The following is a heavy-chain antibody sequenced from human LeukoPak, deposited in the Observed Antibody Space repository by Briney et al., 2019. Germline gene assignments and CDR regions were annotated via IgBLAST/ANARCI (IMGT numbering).Heavy chain of an antibody. V-gene: IGHV1-69*01. J-gene: IGHJ4*02. CDR2: IIPIFGTA. D-gene: IGHD3-22*01. Sequence: SVKVSCKASGGTFSSYAISWVRQAPGQGLEWMGGIIPIFGTANYAQKFQGRVTITADESTTTAYMELSSLRSEDTAVYYCASPRGYYYDSSGYSHIRHFDYWGQGTLVTVSS. CDR3: ASPRGYYYDSSGYSHIRHFDY. CDR1: GGTFSSYA.